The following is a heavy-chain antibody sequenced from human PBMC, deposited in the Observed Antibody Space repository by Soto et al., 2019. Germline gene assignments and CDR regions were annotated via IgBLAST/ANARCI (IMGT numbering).Heavy chain of an antibody. D-gene: IGHD2-2*01. Sequence: QAQLVQSGAEVKKPGASVKVTCKASGYTFSSYCISWVRQAPGQGLEWVGWISGYNGKSNYAQNYEGRVTMIMDTSTSTAYMELSSLRSDDTAVYYCARIADCSTTSCSFPSRFHVRGYYYYYGLDVWGQGTTVTVSS. CDR3: ARIADCSTTSCSFPSRFHVRGYYYYYGLDV. CDR1: GYTFSSYC. V-gene: IGHV1-18*04. CDR2: ISGYNGKS. J-gene: IGHJ6*02.